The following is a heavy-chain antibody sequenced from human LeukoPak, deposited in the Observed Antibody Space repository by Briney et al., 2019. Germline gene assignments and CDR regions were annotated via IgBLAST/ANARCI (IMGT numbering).Heavy chain of an antibody. J-gene: IGHJ3*02. CDR1: GFTFCAFR. CDR3: VRNGGALDI. Sequence: GGSLRLSCAPSGFTFCAFRLTWVARAPGKGLEWVSYISSSSSTIYYADSVKGRFTISRDNAKDSLYLQMNSLRDEDTAVYYCVRNGGALDIWGRGTLVTVS. D-gene: IGHD2-8*01. CDR2: ISSSSSTI. V-gene: IGHV3-48*02.